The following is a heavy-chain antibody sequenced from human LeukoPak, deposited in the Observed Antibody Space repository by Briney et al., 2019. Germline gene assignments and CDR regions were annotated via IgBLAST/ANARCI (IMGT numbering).Heavy chain of an antibody. J-gene: IGHJ4*02. CDR1: GYTFTGYY. V-gene: IGHV1-2*02. Sequence: ASVKVSCKASGYTFTGYYVHWVRQAPGQGLEWMGWINPNSGGTNYAQKFQGRVTMTRDTSISTAYMELSRLRSDDTAVYYCARIMVRGVNIDYWGQGTLVTVSS. CDR3: ARIMVRGVNIDY. CDR2: INPNSGGT. D-gene: IGHD3-10*01.